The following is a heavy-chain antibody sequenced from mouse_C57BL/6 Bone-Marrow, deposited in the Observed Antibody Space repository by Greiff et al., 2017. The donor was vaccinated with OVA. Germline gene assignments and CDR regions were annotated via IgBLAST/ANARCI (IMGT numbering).Heavy chain of an antibody. V-gene: IGHV1-82*01. Sequence: QVQLQQSGPELVKPGASVKISCKASGYAFSSSWMNWVKQRPGKGLEWIGRIYPGDGDTNYNGKFKGKATLTADKSSSTAYMQLSSLTSENSAVYFCARDPRRDRGFAYWGQGTLVTVSA. J-gene: IGHJ3*01. D-gene: IGHD3-3*01. CDR3: ARDPRRDRGFAY. CDR1: GYAFSSSW. CDR2: IYPGDGDT.